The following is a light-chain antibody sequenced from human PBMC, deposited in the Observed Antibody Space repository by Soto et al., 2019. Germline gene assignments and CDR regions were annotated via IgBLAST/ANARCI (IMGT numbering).Light chain of an antibody. CDR3: CSYAGSNVLYV. J-gene: IGLJ1*01. V-gene: IGLV2-11*01. Sequence: QSALTQPRSVSGSPGQSVTISCTGTSSDVGGYEFVSWYQQHPGKAPKVMIYDVTERPSGVPDRFSGSKSGNTASLTISGLQAEDEADYYCCSYAGSNVLYVFGTGTKVTVL. CDR2: DVT. CDR1: SSDVGGYEF.